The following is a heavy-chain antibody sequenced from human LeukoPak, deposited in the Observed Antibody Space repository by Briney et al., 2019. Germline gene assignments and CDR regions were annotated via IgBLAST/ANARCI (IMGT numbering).Heavy chain of an antibody. CDR2: IYTSGST. D-gene: IGHD3-22*01. J-gene: IGHJ4*02. Sequence: SQTLSLTCTVSGGSISSGSYYWSWIRQPAGKGLEWIGRIYTSGSTNYNPSLKSRVTISVDTSKNQFSLKLSSVTAADTAVYYCAGDRSSSGYYLFDYWGQGTLVTVSS. V-gene: IGHV4-61*02. CDR3: AGDRSSSGYYLFDY. CDR1: GGSISSGSYY.